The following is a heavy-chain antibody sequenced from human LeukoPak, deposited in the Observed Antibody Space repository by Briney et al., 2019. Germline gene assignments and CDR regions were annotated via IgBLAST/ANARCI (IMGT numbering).Heavy chain of an antibody. CDR1: GFTFSRFG. CDR3: AYWAVTVDGFNGPFDY. Sequence: GGSLRLSCAASGFTFSRFGMNWVRQAPGKGLEWLSYISTSGSIIYYADTVKGRFTISRDNAKNSLYLQMNSLRAEDTAVYHCAYWAVTVDGFNGPFDYWGQGTLDTVSS. J-gene: IGHJ4*02. CDR2: ISTSGSII. V-gene: IGHV3-48*01. D-gene: IGHD3-22*01.